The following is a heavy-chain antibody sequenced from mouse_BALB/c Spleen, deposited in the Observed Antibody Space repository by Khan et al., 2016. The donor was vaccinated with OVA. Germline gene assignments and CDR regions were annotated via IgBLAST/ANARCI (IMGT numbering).Heavy chain of an antibody. V-gene: IGHV3-2*02. Sequence: EVQLQESGPGLVKPSQSLSLTCTVTGYSITSDYAWNWIRQFPGNTLEWMGYISYSGSTNYNPSLKSRISITRDTSKNQFILQLNSVTTEDTATYYGARDDSRYSYAMDYWGQGTSVTVSS. CDR3: ARDDSRYSYAMDY. CDR2: ISYSGST. J-gene: IGHJ4*01. D-gene: IGHD2-4*01. CDR1: GYSITSDYA.